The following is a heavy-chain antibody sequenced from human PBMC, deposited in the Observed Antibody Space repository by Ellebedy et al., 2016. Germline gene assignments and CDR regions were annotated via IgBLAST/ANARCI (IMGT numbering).Heavy chain of an antibody. V-gene: IGHV4-59*12. J-gene: IGHJ3*02. CDR2: IYYSGST. Sequence: SETLSLTXTVSGGSISSYYWSWIRQHPGKGLEWIGYIYYSGSTSYNPSLKSRVTISVDTSKNQFSLKLSSGTAADTAVYYCARGGSYDSTDAFDIWGQGTMVTVSS. CDR3: ARGGSYDSTDAFDI. D-gene: IGHD1-26*01. CDR1: GGSISSYY.